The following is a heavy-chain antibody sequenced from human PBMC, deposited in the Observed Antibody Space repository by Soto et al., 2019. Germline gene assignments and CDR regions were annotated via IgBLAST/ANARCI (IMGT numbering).Heavy chain of an antibody. CDR2: IHPVDSDT. CDR3: VIKIQFFFDY. V-gene: IGHV5-51*01. CDR1: GYNLPSFW. Sequence: PKISRKGPGYNLPSFWLGWVRQMPGKGLEWMGIIHPVDSDTRYSPSFQGQVTISVDKSLSTAYLQWSSLKASDTAIYYCVIKIQFFFDYWGQGTLVTVSS. J-gene: IGHJ4*02.